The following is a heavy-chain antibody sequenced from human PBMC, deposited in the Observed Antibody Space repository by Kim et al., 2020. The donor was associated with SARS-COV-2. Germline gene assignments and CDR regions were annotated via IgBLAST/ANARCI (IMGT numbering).Heavy chain of an antibody. V-gene: IGHV1-3*01. CDR3: ASTESGYSSSRAPFDY. CDR1: GYTFTSYA. D-gene: IGHD6-13*01. CDR2: INAGNGNT. J-gene: IGHJ4*02. Sequence: ASVKVSCKASGYTFTSYAMHWVRQAPGQRLEWMGWINAGNGNTKYSQKFQGRVTITRDTSASTAYMELSSLRSEDTAVYYCASTESGYSSSRAPFDYWGQGTLVTVSS.